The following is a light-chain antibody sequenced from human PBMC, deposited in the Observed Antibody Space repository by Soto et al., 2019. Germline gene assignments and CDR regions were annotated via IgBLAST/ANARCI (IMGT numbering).Light chain of an antibody. CDR2: GAS. J-gene: IGKJ4*01. Sequence: EVVLTQSPGTLSLSAGERATLYCRASQSVSSNYLAWYQQKHGQAPRLLIYGASSRATGIPDRFSGSGSGTDFTLPISRLEPEDFEVYYCQQYGSSPLTFGGGTKVDIK. CDR1: QSVSSNY. V-gene: IGKV3-20*01. CDR3: QQYGSSPLT.